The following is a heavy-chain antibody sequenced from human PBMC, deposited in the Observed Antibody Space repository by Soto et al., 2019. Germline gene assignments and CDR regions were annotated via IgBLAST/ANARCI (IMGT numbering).Heavy chain of an antibody. Sequence: SETLSLTGTVSGASMSSGDYYWIWIRQPPGKGLECIGYISYTGSTYYNPSLKSRVTMPVDTSKNQFSLELISVTAADTAVYYCARAIYDYSDLFFDYFSQGTLVAFSS. CDR2: ISYTGST. J-gene: IGHJ4*02. CDR1: GASMSSGDYY. V-gene: IGHV4-30-4*01. CDR3: ARAIYDYSDLFFDY. D-gene: IGHD4-17*01.